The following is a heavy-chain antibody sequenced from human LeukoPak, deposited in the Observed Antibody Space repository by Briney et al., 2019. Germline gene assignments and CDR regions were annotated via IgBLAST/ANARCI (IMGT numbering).Heavy chain of an antibody. Sequence: PGRSLRLSCAASGFTFSSYAMHWVRQAPGKGLEWVAVISYDGSNKYYADSVKGRFTISRDNSKNTLYLQMNSLRAEDTAGYYFAKASSSSWNYYYGMDVWGQGPRVTVSS. V-gene: IGHV3-30*18. D-gene: IGHD6-13*01. CDR3: AKASSSSWNYYYGMDV. CDR1: GFTFSSYA. CDR2: ISYDGSNK. J-gene: IGHJ6*02.